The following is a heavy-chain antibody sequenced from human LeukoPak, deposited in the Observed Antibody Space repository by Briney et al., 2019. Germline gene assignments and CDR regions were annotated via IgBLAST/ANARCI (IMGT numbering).Heavy chain of an antibody. Sequence: GGSLRLSCVASGFTFSSYGMHWVRQAPRKGLEWVALISYDGSNKYSADSVKGRFTISRDNSKNTLYLLMNSLRAEDTAADYCARGSGYSYAFTGRERTKSRLDYWGPGTLVTVSS. CDR2: ISYDGSNK. CDR3: ARGSGYSYAFTGRERTKSRLDY. D-gene: IGHD5-18*01. V-gene: IGHV3-30*03. CDR1: GFTFSSYG. J-gene: IGHJ4*02.